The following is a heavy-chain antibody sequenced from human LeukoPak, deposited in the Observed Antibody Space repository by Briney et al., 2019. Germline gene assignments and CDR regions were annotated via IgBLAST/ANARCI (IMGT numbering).Heavy chain of an antibody. Sequence: SETLSLTCAAYGGSFSGYYWGWIRQPPGKGLEWIGSIYHSGSTYYNPSLKSRVTISVDTSKNQFSLKLSSVTAADTAVYYCARDSPPFDIVVVPASDYWGQGTLVTVSS. CDR3: ARDSPPFDIVVVPASDY. CDR1: GGSFSGYY. CDR2: IYHSGST. J-gene: IGHJ4*02. V-gene: IGHV4-38-2*02. D-gene: IGHD2-2*01.